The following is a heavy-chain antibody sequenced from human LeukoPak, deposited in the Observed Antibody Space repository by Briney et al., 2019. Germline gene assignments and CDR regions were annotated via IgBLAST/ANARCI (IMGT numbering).Heavy chain of an antibody. J-gene: IGHJ4*02. CDR3: ASTAAGTISDDY. D-gene: IGHD6-13*01. Sequence: SETLSLTCTVSGGSISSGSYYWSWIRQPAGKGLEWIGRIYTSGSTNYNPSLKSRVTISVDTSKNQFSLKLSSVTAADTAVYYCASTAAGTISDDYWGQGTLVTVSS. V-gene: IGHV4-61*02. CDR2: IYTSGST. CDR1: GGSISSGSYY.